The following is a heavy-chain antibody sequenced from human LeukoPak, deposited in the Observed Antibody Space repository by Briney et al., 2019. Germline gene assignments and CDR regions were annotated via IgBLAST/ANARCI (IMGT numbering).Heavy chain of an antibody. V-gene: IGHV1-8*01. CDR1: GYTFTSYD. Sequence: GASVKDSCKASGYTFTSYDINWVRQATGQGLEWMGWMNPNSGNTGYAQKFQGRVTMTRNTSISTAYMELSSLRSEDTAVYYCARGLETYYDFWSGYYPPDYWGQGTLATVSS. CDR3: ARGLETYYDFWSGYYPPDY. D-gene: IGHD3-3*01. J-gene: IGHJ4*02. CDR2: MNPNSGNT.